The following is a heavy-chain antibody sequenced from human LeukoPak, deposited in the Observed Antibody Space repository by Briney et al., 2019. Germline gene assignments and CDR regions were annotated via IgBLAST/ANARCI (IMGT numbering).Heavy chain of an antibody. D-gene: IGHD4-17*01. CDR3: ARDFGYGDYFFDD. V-gene: IGHV4-4*07. CDR1: GGSISSYY. CDR2: LHTSGST. J-gene: IGHJ4*02. Sequence: PSETPSLTCTVSGGSISSYYWSWIRQPAGEGLEWIGRLHTSGSTHYNPSLKSRVTMSVDTSKNQFSLKLSSVTAADTAVYYCARDFGYGDYFFDDWGQGTLVTVSS.